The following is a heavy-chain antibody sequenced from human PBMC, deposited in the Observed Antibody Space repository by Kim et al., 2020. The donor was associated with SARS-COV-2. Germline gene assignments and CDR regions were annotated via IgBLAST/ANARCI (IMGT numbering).Heavy chain of an antibody. CDR1: GGSISSGGYY. D-gene: IGHD2-2*01. CDR2: IYYSGNT. Sequence: SETLSLTCTVSGGSISSGGYYWSWVRQHPGKGLEWIGYIYYSGNTYYNPSLKSRVTMSVDTSKNQFSLKLSSVTAADTAVYYCASIYCSSTSCYEGFFDCWGQGTLVTVSS. V-gene: IGHV4-31*03. J-gene: IGHJ4*02. CDR3: ASIYCSSTSCYEGFFDC.